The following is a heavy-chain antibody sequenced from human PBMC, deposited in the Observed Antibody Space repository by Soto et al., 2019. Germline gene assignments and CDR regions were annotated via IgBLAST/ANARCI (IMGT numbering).Heavy chain of an antibody. J-gene: IGHJ3*02. CDR2: IWYDGSDK. V-gene: IGHV3-33*01. Sequence: GSLRLSCAASGFSFRSFGMHWVRQAPGKGPEWVAVIWYDGSDKYYADSVKGRFTISRDNSKNTLFLQINSLRAEDTALYYCARDPRGIAGTDAFDIWGQGTMVTVSS. D-gene: IGHD3-10*01. CDR3: ARDPRGIAGTDAFDI. CDR1: GFSFRSFG.